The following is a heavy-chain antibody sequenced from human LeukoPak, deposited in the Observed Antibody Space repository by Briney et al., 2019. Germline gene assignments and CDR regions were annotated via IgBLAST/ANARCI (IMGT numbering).Heavy chain of an antibody. V-gene: IGHV3-23*01. CDR2: ISDSGSRT. Sequence: GGSLRLSCAASGFSFSNYAMSWVRQAPGKGLEWVSAISDSGSRTYYPDSVKGRFTISRDNSKNTLSLQMNSLRAEDTAVYYCATSLASARAAGYYFDYWGQGTLVTVSS. D-gene: IGHD6-6*01. CDR3: ATSLASARAAGYYFDY. CDR1: GFSFSNYA. J-gene: IGHJ4*02.